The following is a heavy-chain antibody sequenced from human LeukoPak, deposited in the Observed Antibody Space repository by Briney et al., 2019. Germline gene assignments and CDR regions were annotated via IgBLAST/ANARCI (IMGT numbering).Heavy chain of an antibody. D-gene: IGHD6-19*01. CDR2: ISWNSGSI. J-gene: IGHJ4*02. CDR1: GFTVSSNY. CDR3: AKDIRIAVAGTFDY. Sequence: GGSLRLSCAASGFTVSSNYMSWVRQAPGKGLEWVSGISWNSGSIGYADSVKGRFTISRDNAKNSLYLQMNSLRAEDTALYYCAKDIRIAVAGTFDYWGQGTLVTVSS. V-gene: IGHV3-9*01.